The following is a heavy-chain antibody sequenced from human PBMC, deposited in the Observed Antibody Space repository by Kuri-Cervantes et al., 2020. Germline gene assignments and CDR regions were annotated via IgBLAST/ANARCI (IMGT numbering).Heavy chain of an antibody. CDR3: AKDPSRFGELSPWFDP. CDR1: GFTFSSYG. CDR2: IWYDGSNK. Sequence: LSLTCAASGFTFSSYGMHWVRQAPGKGLEWVAVIWYDGSNKYYADSVKGRFTISRDNSKNTLYLQMNSLRAEDTALYYCAKDPSRFGELSPWFDPWGQGTLVTVSS. J-gene: IGHJ5*02. V-gene: IGHV3-33*06. D-gene: IGHD3-10*01.